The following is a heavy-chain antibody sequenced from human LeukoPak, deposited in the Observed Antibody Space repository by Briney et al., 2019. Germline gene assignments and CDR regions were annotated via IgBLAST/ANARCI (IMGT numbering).Heavy chain of an antibody. D-gene: IGHD4-17*01. CDR2: LFYSGST. Sequence: PSEPLSLTCTVSGASITSSSHYWGWIRQPPGKGLEWIGNLFYSGSTSYNPSLKSRVTISVDTSKNQFSLKLSSVTAADTAVYYCARQSGGATVTTIFDYWGQGTLVTVSS. CDR3: ARQSGGATVTTIFDY. CDR1: GASITSSSHY. J-gene: IGHJ4*02. V-gene: IGHV4-39*01.